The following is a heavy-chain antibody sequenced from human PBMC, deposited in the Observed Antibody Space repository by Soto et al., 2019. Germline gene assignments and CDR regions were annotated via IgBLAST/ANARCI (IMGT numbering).Heavy chain of an antibody. D-gene: IGHD6-13*01. CDR3: AGQELNSWRWFDP. J-gene: IGHJ5*02. CDR2: IIPIVGSA. Sequence: QVQLVQSGAEVKKPGSSVKLSCKASGGTFSSYAISWVRQAPGQGLQWMGGIIPIVGSANYAQMFQGRVTITADESTTTAYMELSSLRSEDTAVYYCAGQELNSWRWFDPWGQGTLVTVSS. CDR1: GGTFSSYA. V-gene: IGHV1-69*01.